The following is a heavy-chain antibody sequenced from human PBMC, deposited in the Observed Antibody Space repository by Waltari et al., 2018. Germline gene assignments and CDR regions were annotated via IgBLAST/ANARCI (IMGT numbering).Heavy chain of an antibody. CDR3: ASEGPSAVVAVN. V-gene: IGHV1-2*06. CDR1: GYPFTGYH. J-gene: IGHJ4*02. Sequence: VPLVQSGAEVKKPGASVKVSCQSAGYPFTGYHMLWLRQAPGQGVEGRGRINPNSGGTNYTQKFQGRVTMTRDTSISTAYMELSRLRSDDTAVYYCASEGPSAVVAVNWGQGTLVTVSS. D-gene: IGHD2-15*01. CDR2: INPNSGGT.